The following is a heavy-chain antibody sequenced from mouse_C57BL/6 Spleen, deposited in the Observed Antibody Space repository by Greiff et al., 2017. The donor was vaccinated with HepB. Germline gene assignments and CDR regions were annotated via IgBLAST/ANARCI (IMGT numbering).Heavy chain of an antibody. V-gene: IGHV5-4*03. J-gene: IGHJ1*03. CDR3: ARVYYYGSSERYFDV. D-gene: IGHD1-1*01. CDR2: ISDGGSYT. CDR1: GFTFSSYA. Sequence: EVMLVESGGGLVKPGGSLKLSCAASGFTFSSYAMSWVRQTPEKRLEWVATISDGGSYTYYPDNVKGRFTISRDNAKNNLYLQMSHLKSEDTAMYYCARVYYYGSSERYFDVWGKGTTVTVSS.